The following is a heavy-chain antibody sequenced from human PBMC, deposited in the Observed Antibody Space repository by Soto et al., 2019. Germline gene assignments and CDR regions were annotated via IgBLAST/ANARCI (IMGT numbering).Heavy chain of an antibody. J-gene: IGHJ6*02. CDR2: FDPEDGET. V-gene: IGHV1-24*01. CDR3: ATDTFEQQLGNGMDV. CDR1: GYTLTELS. Sequence: ASVKVSCKVSGYTLTELSMHWVRQAPGKGLEWTGGFDPEDGETIYAQKFQGRVTMTEDTSTDTAYMELSSLRSEDTAVYYCATDTFEQQLGNGMDVWGQGTTVTVSS. D-gene: IGHD6-13*01.